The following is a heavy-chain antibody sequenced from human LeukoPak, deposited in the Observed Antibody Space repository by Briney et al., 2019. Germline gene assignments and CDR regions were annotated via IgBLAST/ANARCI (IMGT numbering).Heavy chain of an antibody. V-gene: IGHV1-18*04. CDR3: ARDGYRDIVVAYDY. J-gene: IGHJ4*02. CDR2: ISAYNGNT. CDR1: GYTFTSYG. Sequence: ASVTVSCKASGYTFTSYGISWVRQAPGQGLERMGWISAYNGNTNYAQKLQGRVTMTTDTSTSTAYMELRSLRSDDTAVYYCARDGYRDIVVAYDYWGQGTLVTVSS. D-gene: IGHD2-2*01.